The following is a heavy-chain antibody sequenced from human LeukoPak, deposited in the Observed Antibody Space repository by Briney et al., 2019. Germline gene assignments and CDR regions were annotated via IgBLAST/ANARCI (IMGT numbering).Heavy chain of an antibody. V-gene: IGHV3-66*01. CDR1: GFTVSSNH. D-gene: IGHD3-10*01. J-gene: IGHJ4*02. CDR2: IYSGGGT. CDR3: ARSRGTFFPHDY. Sequence: GGSLRLSCAVSGFTVSSNHMSWVRKAPGKGLEWVSVIYSGGGTYYADSVKGRFTISRDNSKNTVYLQMNSLRVEDTAVYYCARSRGTFFPHDYWGQGTLVTVTS.